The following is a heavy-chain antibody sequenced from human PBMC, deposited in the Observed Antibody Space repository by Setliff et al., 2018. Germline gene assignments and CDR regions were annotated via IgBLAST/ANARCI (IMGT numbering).Heavy chain of an antibody. V-gene: IGHV4-39*01. CDR2: IYSGGTT. D-gene: IGHD1-1*01. CDR3: ARTGTYRYFDY. CDR1: GDSMNSGVYY. J-gene: IGHJ4*02. Sequence: SETLSLTCKVSGDSMNSGVYYWAWIRQPPGKGLEWIGRIYSGGTTYYNSSLKSRVTLSVDTSKSQFSLRLNSVTAADTAVYYCARTGTYRYFDYWGRGTLVTVSS.